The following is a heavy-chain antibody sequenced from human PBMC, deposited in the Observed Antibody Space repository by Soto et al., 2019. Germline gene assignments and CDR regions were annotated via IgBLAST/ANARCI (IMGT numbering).Heavy chain of an antibody. CDR3: TSNQYYYDSSGYYDLVPFDP. Sequence: GGSLRLSCAASGFTFSNAWMSWVRQAPGKGLEWVGRIKSKTDGGTTDYAAPVKGRFTISRDDSKNTLYLQMNSLKTEDTAVYYCTSNQYYYDSSGYYDLVPFDPWGQGTLVTVSS. CDR1: GFTFSNAW. CDR2: IKSKTDGGTT. D-gene: IGHD3-22*01. J-gene: IGHJ5*02. V-gene: IGHV3-15*01.